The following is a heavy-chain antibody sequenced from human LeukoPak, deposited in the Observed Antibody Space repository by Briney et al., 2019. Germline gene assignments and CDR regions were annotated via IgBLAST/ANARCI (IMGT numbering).Heavy chain of an antibody. V-gene: IGHV4-59*01. CDR2: IYYSGST. D-gene: IGHD4-17*01. J-gene: IGHJ4*02. CDR1: GGSISSYY. CDR3: ARGEVTTLDY. Sequence: SETLSLTCTVSGGSISSYYWSWIRQPPGKGLEWIGYIYYSGSTNYNPSLKSQVTISVDTSKNQFSLKLSSVTAADTAVYYCARGEVTTLDYWGQGTLVTVSS.